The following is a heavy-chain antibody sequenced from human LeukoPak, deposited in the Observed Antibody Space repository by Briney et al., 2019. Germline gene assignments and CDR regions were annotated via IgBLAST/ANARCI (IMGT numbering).Heavy chain of an antibody. D-gene: IGHD4-17*01. Sequence: ASVKVSCKASGYTFTGYYMHWVRQAPGQGLEWMGWINPNSGGTNYAQKFQGRVTMPRDTSISTAYMELSRLRSDDTAGYYCARDHYGVSNWFDPWGQGTLVTVSS. CDR1: GYTFTGYY. CDR3: ARDHYGVSNWFDP. J-gene: IGHJ5*02. V-gene: IGHV1-2*02. CDR2: INPNSGGT.